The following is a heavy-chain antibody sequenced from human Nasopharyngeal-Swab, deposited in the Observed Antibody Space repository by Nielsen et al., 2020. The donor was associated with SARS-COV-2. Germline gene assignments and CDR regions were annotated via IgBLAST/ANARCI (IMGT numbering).Heavy chain of an antibody. D-gene: IGHD5-24*01. CDR3: ARDRERWPQNYYGMDV. CDR2: LNGDATTV. Sequence: GESLKISCAGSGFTFSSSWLHWVRQAPGEGLVWVARLNGDATTVDYADSVKGRFTISRDNAKNTLYLQMNSLRAEDTAVYYCARDRERWPQNYYGMDVWGQGTTVTVSS. J-gene: IGHJ6*02. CDR1: GFTFSSSW. V-gene: IGHV3-74*01.